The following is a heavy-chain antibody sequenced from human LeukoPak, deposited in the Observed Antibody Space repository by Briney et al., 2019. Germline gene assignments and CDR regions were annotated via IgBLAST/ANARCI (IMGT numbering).Heavy chain of an antibody. CDR3: ARWMEKQNSYYYGMDV. D-gene: IGHD1/OR15-1a*01. CDR1: GGTFSSYA. CDR2: IIPIFGTA. V-gene: IGHV1-69*13. Sequence: SVKVSCKASGGTFSSYAISWVRQAPGQGLEWMGGIIPIFGTANYAQKFQGRVTITADESTSTAYMELSSLRSEDTAVYYCARWMEKQNSYYYGMDVWGQGTTVTVSS. J-gene: IGHJ6*02.